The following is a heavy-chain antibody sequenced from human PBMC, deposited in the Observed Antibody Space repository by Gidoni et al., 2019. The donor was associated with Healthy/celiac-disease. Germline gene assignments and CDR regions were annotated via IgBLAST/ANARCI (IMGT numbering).Heavy chain of an antibody. CDR3: ARLGYCTNGVCSSSDY. D-gene: IGHD2-8*01. CDR1: TSYW. V-gene: IGHV5-51*01. CDR2: IYPGDSDT. Sequence: TSYWIGWVRQMPGKGLEWMGIIYPGDSDTRYSPSFQGQVTISADKSISTAYLQWSSLKASDTAMYYCARLGYCTNGVCSSSDYWGQGTLVTVSS. J-gene: IGHJ4*02.